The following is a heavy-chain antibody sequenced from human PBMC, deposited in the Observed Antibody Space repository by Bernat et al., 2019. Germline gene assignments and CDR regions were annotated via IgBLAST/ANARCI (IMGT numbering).Heavy chain of an antibody. CDR2: IRSKAYGGTT. V-gene: IGHV3-49*04. CDR1: GFTFGDYA. D-gene: IGHD3-10*01. J-gene: IGHJ4*02. CDR3: TTVTTYYYGSGSYYRVDY. Sequence: EVQLVESGGGLVQPGWSLRLSCTASGFTFGDYAMSWVRQAPGKGLEWVGFIRSKAYGGTTEYAASVKGRFTISRDDSKNTLYLQMNSLKTEDTVVYYCTTVTTYYYGSGSYYRVDYWGQGTLVTVSS.